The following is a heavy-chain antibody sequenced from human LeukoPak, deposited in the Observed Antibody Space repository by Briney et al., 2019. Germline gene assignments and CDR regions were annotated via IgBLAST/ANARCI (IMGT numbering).Heavy chain of an antibody. CDR1: GSRFTGYW. CDR2: VYPGDSAT. V-gene: IGHV5-51*01. Sequence: GEPLKISGKGSGSRFTGYWIGWVRQMPGQGLEWMGIVYPGDSATRYSPSFQGQVTISADKSISTAYLQWSSLKASDTAMYYCARQASGLPTDAFDIWGQGTMVTVSS. CDR3: ARQASGLPTDAFDI. D-gene: IGHD6-19*01. J-gene: IGHJ3*02.